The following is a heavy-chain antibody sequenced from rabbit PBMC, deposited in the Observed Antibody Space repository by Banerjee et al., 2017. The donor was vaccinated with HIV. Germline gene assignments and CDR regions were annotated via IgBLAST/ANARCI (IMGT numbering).Heavy chain of an antibody. CDR2: IYAGSSGST. CDR3: ARVDAGSSGYPYYFNL. CDR1: GFSFSSSYY. Sequence: QSLEESGGDLVKPGASLTLTCTASGFSFSSSYYMCWVRQAPGKGLEWIACIYAGSSGSTYYASWAKGRFTISKPSSTTVTLQMTSLTAADTATYFCARVDAGSSGYPYYFNLWGQGTLVT. J-gene: IGHJ4*01. D-gene: IGHD1-1*01. V-gene: IGHV1S40*01.